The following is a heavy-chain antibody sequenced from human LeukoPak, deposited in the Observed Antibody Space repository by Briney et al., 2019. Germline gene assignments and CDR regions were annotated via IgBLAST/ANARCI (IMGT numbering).Heavy chain of an antibody. CDR3: ARGHRIMVFGVLLWKAFDL. CDR2: INHSGST. Sequence: SETLSLTCAVYVGSFSDYYWSWLRQPPGQGLEWIGEINHSGSTNYNPSLKSRVTMSVDTSKNQFSLKLSSLAAADRAVYYCARGHRIMVFGVLLWKAFDLWGQGTMVTVSS. CDR1: VGSFSDYY. V-gene: IGHV4-34*01. D-gene: IGHD3/OR15-3a*01. J-gene: IGHJ3*01.